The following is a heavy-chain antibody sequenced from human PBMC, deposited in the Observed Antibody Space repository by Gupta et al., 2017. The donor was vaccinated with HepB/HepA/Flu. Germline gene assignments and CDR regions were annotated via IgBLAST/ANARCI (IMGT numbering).Heavy chain of an antibody. Sequence: IYGGSISSYYWSWLRQPPGKGLEWIGYIYYSGSTNYNPSLKSRVTISVDTSKNQFSLKLSSVTAADTAVYYCASAAADVVVVPAAPEGSYYYYGMDVWGQGTTVTVSS. V-gene: IGHV4-59*01. CDR3: ASAAADVVVVPAAPEGSYYYYGMDV. CDR1: GGSISSYY. J-gene: IGHJ6*02. D-gene: IGHD2-2*01. CDR2: IYYSGST.